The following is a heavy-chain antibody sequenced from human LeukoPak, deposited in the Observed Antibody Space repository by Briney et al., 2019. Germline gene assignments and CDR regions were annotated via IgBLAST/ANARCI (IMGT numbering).Heavy chain of an antibody. CDR3: ARGLTGEAGY. J-gene: IGHJ4*02. Sequence: SGTLSLTCTVSGGSISSYYWSWIPQPPGKGLEWIGYIYNSGSTNYNPSLKSRVTISVDTSKNQFSLKLSSVTAADTAVYYCARGLTGEAGYWGQGTLVTVSS. V-gene: IGHV4-59*01. CDR1: GGSISSYY. CDR2: IYNSGST.